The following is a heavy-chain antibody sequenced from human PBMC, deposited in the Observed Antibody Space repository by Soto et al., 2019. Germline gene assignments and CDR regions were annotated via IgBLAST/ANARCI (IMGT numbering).Heavy chain of an antibody. CDR2: IKEDGSEK. J-gene: IGHJ4*02. V-gene: IGHV3-7*03. Sequence: SLRLSCVASGFTFSSYWMSWVRQAPGKGPEWVANIKEDGSEKYYVDSVKGRFTISRDNVKNSLYLQMNSLRAEDTAVYYCGRGYARCDYWGQGTLVTVSS. CDR1: GFTFSSYW. D-gene: IGHD2-15*01. CDR3: GRGYARCDY.